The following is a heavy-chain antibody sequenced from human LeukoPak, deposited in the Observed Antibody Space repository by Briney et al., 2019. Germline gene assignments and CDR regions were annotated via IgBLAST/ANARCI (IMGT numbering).Heavy chain of an antibody. CDR1: GYTFTDFA. D-gene: IGHD1-1*01. Sequence: ASVKVSCKASGYTFTDFALHWVRQAPGQSLEWMGWINPGSGDTKYSQNFQGRVTITRDTSASTAYMELSSLTSEDTAVYYCARDSRTISNWFDTWGQGTPVTVSS. CDR3: ARDSRTISNWFDT. V-gene: IGHV1-3*01. J-gene: IGHJ5*02. CDR2: INPGSGDT.